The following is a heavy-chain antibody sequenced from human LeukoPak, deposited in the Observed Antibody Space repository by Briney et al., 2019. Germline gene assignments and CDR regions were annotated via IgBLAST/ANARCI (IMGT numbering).Heavy chain of an antibody. J-gene: IGHJ4*02. CDR3: VRNGLPADY. V-gene: IGHV4-4*07. Sequence: SQTLSLNCTVSGGSINSYYWSWLRHPAANGLEWIGHIYTSGSTNYNPSLKSRVTMSVDTSKHQFSLKLSSVTAADTAVYYRVRNGLPADYWGQGTLVTVSS. D-gene: IGHD1-1*01. CDR2: IYTSGST. CDR1: GGSINSYY.